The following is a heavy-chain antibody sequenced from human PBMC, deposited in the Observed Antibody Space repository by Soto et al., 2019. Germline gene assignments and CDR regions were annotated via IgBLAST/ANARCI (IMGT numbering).Heavy chain of an antibody. CDR1: GGSISSGGYY. J-gene: IGHJ6*03. CDR2: IYYSGST. CDR3: ARCKQYYYYYMDV. Sequence: SETLSLTCTVSGGSISSGGYYWSWIRQHPGKGLEWIGYIYYSGSTYYNPSLKSRVTISVDTSKNQFSLKLSSVTAADTAVYYCARCKQYYYYYMDVWGKGTTVTVSS. V-gene: IGHV4-31*03.